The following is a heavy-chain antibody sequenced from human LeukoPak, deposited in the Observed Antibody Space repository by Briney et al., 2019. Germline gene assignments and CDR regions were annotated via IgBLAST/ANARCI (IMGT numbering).Heavy chain of an antibody. Sequence: GASLKISCKGSGYSFSSYWINWVRQMPVKGLEWMGRIDPSDSYTNYNPSFQGHVTISADKSISTAYLQWSSLTASDTAMYYCARHTISDYWGQGTRSPSPQ. CDR3: ARHTISDY. D-gene: IGHD3-10*01. CDR2: IDPSDSYT. J-gene: IGHJ4*02. CDR1: GYSFSSYW. V-gene: IGHV5-10-1*01.